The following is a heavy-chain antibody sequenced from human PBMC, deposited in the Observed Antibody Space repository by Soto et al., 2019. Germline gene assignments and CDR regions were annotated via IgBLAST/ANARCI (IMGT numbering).Heavy chain of an antibody. D-gene: IGHD4-17*01. J-gene: IGHJ6*03. CDR3: AKGATVTTFVHYYYMDV. Sequence: EVQLLESGGGLVQPGGSLRLSCAASGFTFSSYAMSWVRQAPGQGLEWVSAISGSGGSTYYADSVKGRFTIARDNSKNTLYLQMNSLRAEDTAVYDCAKGATVTTFVHYYYMDVWGKGTTVTVSS. CDR2: ISGSGGST. V-gene: IGHV3-23*01. CDR1: GFTFSSYA.